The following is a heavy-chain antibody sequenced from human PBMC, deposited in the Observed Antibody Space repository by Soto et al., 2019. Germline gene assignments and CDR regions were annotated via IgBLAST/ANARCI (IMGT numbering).Heavy chain of an antibody. Sequence: EVQLVESGGGLVQPGGSLRLSCAASGFIFSDHYMDWVRQAPGKGLEWVGRARNKVSSYTTAYAASVEGRFTISRDDSRNSLYLQMNNLKTEDTAVYFCARLRGTSFDLWGQGTLVTVSS. V-gene: IGHV3-72*01. CDR1: GFIFSDHY. CDR2: ARNKVSSYTT. J-gene: IGHJ4*02. CDR3: ARLRGTSFDL.